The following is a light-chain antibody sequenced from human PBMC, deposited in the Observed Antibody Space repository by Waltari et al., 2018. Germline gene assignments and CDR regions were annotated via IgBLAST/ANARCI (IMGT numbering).Light chain of an antibody. CDR2: GAS. J-gene: IGKJ1*01. V-gene: IGKV3-20*01. Sequence: TLSLSPGERATLSCRASQSVSSSYLAWYQQKPGQAPRLLIYGASSRATGIPDRFSGSGSGTDFTLTISRLEPEDFAVYYCQQYGRSPGTFGQGTKVEIK. CDR3: QQYGRSPGT. CDR1: QSVSSSY.